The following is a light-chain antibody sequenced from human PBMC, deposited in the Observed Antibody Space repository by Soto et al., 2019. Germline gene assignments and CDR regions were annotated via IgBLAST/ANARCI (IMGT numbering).Light chain of an antibody. J-gene: IGKJ1*01. CDR2: GVS. CDR1: QSVSIN. V-gene: IGKV3-15*01. CDR3: QQYKKWWT. Sequence: EIRVTQSPATLSVSPGERVTLSCRASQSVSINLAWYQQKPGQAPRLLIYGVSTRATGTPARFSGSGSGTEFTLTISSLQSEDFALYYCQQYKKWWTFGQGTKVDI.